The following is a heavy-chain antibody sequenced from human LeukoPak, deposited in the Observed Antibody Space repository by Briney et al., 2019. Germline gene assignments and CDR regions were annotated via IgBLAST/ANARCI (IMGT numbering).Heavy chain of an antibody. CDR1: GYTFTSYG. D-gene: IGHD2-2*01. J-gene: IGHJ5*02. Sequence: ASVKVSFKASGYTFTSYGISWVRQAPGQGLERMGWISAFNGNTNYAQKLQGRVTMTTDTSTSTAYMELRSLRSDDTAVYYCARAVVPAASSWFDPWGQGTLVTVSS. CDR3: ARAVVPAASSWFDP. V-gene: IGHV1-18*04. CDR2: ISAFNGNT.